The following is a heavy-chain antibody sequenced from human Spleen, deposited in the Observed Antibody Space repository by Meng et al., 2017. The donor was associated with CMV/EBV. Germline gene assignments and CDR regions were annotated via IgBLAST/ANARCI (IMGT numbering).Heavy chain of an antibody. J-gene: IGHJ3*01. V-gene: IGHV1-69*05. D-gene: IGHD3-3*02. CDR2: IIPMFDTP. CDR3: ATEDRAVLEVNEAFDL. CDR1: GGTFNKFV. Sequence: SVKVSCKPSGGTFNKFVFSWVRQAPGQGLEWMGSIIPMFDTPNYARKFRGRLTITTDDSTSTAYMELSTLTSEDTAVYYCATEDRAVLEVNEAFDLWGQGTLVTVS.